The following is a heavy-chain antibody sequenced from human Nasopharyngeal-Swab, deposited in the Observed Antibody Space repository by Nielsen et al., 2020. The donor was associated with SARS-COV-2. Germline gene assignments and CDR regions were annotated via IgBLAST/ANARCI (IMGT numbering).Heavy chain of an antibody. J-gene: IGHJ6*02. V-gene: IGHV3-21*01. D-gene: IGHD2-2*01. Sequence: GREAPGKGLEGVSSISSSSSYIYYADSVKGRFTISRDNAKNSLYLQMNSLRAEDTAVYYCASVLVVPAAIINWPCAMDVWGQGTTVTVSS. CDR3: ASVLVVPAAIINWPCAMDV. CDR2: ISSSSSYI.